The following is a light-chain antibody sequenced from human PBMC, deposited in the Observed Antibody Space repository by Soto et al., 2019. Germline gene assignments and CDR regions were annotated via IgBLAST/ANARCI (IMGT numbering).Light chain of an antibody. CDR3: YTWVTGIQV. V-gene: IGLV4-69*01. CDR2: LNSDGSH. J-gene: IGLJ2*01. Sequence: QLVLTQSPSASASLGASVKLTCTLSSGHSSYAIAWHQQRPEKGPRYLMKLNSDGSHSKGDGIPDRFSGSSSGAERYLTISSLQSEDEADYYCYTWVTGIQVFGGGTKVTVL. CDR1: SGHSSYA.